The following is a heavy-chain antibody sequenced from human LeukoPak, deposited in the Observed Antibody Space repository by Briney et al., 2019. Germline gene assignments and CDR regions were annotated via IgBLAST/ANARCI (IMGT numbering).Heavy chain of an antibody. CDR3: ARDGASYSNYEGNFDY. Sequence: GGSLRLSCAASGFSFNGYGMNWVRQAPGKGLEWVSYISSISSTIHYSDSVKGRFTISRDNAKNSLYLQMNSLRAEDTAVYYRARDGASYSNYEGNFDYWGQGTLVTVSS. CDR2: ISSISSTI. D-gene: IGHD4-11*01. CDR1: GFSFNGYG. J-gene: IGHJ4*02. V-gene: IGHV3-48*01.